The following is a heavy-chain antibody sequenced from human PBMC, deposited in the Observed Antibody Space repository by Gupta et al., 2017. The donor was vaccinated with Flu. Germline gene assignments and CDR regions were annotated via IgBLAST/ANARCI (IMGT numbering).Heavy chain of an antibody. D-gene: IGHD3-22*01. CDR3: AKRDSSGYYYFHY. J-gene: IGHJ4*02. CDR1: GCPLSNYG. Sequence: EVQLLESGGGLVQSGGSLRLSCAASGCPLSNYGMSWGRQAPGKGLEWVSSITGSGGTTYYADSVKGRFTISRDNSKNTVYLQVNSLRAEDTAVYYCAKRDSSGYYYFHYWGQGTLVTVSS. V-gene: IGHV3-23*01. CDR2: ITGSGGTT.